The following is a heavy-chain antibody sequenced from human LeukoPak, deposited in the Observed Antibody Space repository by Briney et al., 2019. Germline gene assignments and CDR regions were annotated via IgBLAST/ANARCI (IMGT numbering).Heavy chain of an antibody. V-gene: IGHV1-46*01. CDR3: ASDDNNMPYL. CDR1: GYTFTSYY. CDR2: INPSGGST. J-gene: IGHJ2*01. D-gene: IGHD2-2*01. Sequence: ASVKVSCKASGYTFTSYYMHWVRQAPGQGLECMGIINPSGGSTSYAQKFQGRVTMTRDTSTSTVYTELSSLRSEDTAVYYCASDDNNMPYLWGRGTLVTVSS.